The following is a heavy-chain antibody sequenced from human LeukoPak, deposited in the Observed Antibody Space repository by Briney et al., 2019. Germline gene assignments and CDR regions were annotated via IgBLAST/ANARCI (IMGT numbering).Heavy chain of an antibody. Sequence: SQTLSLTCTVSGGSISSGSYYWSWIRQPAGKGLEWIGRSYTSGSTNYNPSLKSRVTISADTCKTQFSLKLSSVTAADTAVYYCARDSVDNSSGGSCCSGALDPWGQGTLVTVSS. CDR3: ARDSVDNSSGGSCCSGALDP. CDR2: SYTSGST. CDR1: GGSISSGSYY. V-gene: IGHV4-61*02. J-gene: IGHJ5*02. D-gene: IGHD2-15*01.